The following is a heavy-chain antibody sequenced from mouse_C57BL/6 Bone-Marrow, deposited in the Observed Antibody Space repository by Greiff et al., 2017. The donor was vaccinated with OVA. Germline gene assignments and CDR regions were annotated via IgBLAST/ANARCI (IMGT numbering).Heavy chain of an antibody. CDR1: GFTFSSYG. J-gene: IGHJ3*01. Sequence: EVKLQESGGDLVKPGGSLKLSCAASGFTFSSYGMSWVRQTPDKRLEWVATISSGGSYTYYPDSVKGRFTISRDNAKNTLYLQMSSLKSGDTAMYYCARPLYGNYVGGFAYWGQGTLVTVSA. CDR3: ARPLYGNYVGGFAY. D-gene: IGHD2-1*01. V-gene: IGHV5-6*01. CDR2: ISSGGSYT.